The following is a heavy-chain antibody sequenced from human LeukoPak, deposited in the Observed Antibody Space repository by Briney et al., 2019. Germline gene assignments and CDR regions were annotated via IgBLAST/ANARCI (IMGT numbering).Heavy chain of an antibody. J-gene: IGHJ4*02. CDR2: INPNSGGT. CDR1: GYTFTGYY. Sequence: GASVKVSCKASGYTFTGYYMHWVRQAPGQVLEWMGWINPNSGGTNYAQKFQGRVTMTRDTSISTAYMELSRLRSDDTAVYYCARGGRYYYDSSGYYSLHDYWGQGTLVTVSS. V-gene: IGHV1-2*02. CDR3: ARGGRYYYDSSGYYSLHDY. D-gene: IGHD3-22*01.